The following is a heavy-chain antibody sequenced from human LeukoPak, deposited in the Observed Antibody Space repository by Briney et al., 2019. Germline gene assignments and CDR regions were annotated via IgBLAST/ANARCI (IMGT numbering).Heavy chain of an antibody. V-gene: IGHV3-30*03. CDR1: GFTFSSYG. D-gene: IGHD3-10*01. Sequence: GGSLRLSCAASGFTFSSYGMHWVRQAPGKGLEWVAVISYDGSNKYYADSVKGRFTISRDKAKNSLYLQMNSLRVEDTAVYYCARHGDYYFDYWGQGTLVTVSS. J-gene: IGHJ4*02. CDR3: ARHGDYYFDY. CDR2: ISYDGSNK.